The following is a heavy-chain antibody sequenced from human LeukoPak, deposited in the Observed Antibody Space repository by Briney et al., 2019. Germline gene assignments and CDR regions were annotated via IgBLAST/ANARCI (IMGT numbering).Heavy chain of an antibody. J-gene: IGHJ4*02. CDR1: GFTISSYA. Sequence: GGSLRLSCAASGFTISSYAMHWVRQAPGKGLEWVAVISYDGSNKYYADSVKGRFTISRDNSKNTLYLQMNSLRAEDTAVYYCARGALAVAGYYFDYWGQGTLVTVSS. D-gene: IGHD6-19*01. CDR3: ARGALAVAGYYFDY. V-gene: IGHV3-30-3*01. CDR2: ISYDGSNK.